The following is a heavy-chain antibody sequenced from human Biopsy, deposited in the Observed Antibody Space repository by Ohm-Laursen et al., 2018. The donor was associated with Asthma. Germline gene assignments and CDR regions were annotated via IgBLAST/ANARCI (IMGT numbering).Heavy chain of an antibody. J-gene: IGHJ3*02. Sequence: SVKVSCKASGYTFINYAIHWVRQAPGQRLEWMGWINAGNGNTKYSQKFQGRVTITRDTSARTAYMDLSSLRSEDTAVYYCARTYYDFLTGQVNDVFAIWGHGTMVTVSS. CDR1: GYTFINYA. D-gene: IGHD3-9*01. CDR3: ARTYYDFLTGQVNDVFAI. CDR2: INAGNGNT. V-gene: IGHV1-3*01.